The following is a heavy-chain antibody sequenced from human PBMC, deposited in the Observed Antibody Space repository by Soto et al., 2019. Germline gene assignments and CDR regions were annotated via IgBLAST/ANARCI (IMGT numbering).Heavy chain of an antibody. Sequence: GGSLRLSCAASGFTFSSYSMNWVRQAPRKGLEWVSSISGSGSSTYYADSVKGRFTISRDNSKNTLYLQINSLRAEDTAVYYSANRKGTTPQPWGQGTLVTVSS. V-gene: IGHV3-23*01. CDR3: ANRKGTTPQP. CDR1: GFTFSSYS. J-gene: IGHJ5*02. D-gene: IGHD1-26*01. CDR2: ISGSGSST.